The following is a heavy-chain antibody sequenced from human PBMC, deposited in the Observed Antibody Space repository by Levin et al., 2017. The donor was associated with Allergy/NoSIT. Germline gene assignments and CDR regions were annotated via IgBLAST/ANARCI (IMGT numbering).Heavy chain of an antibody. CDR2: ISGSGGST. D-gene: IGHD4-17*01. CDR1: GFTFSSYA. J-gene: IGHJ6*02. CDR3: AKSPRLLGDYVYYYYGMDV. Sequence: GESLKISCAASGFTFSSYAMSWVRQAPGKGLEWVSAISGSGGSTYYADSVKGRFTISRDNSKNTLYLQMNSLRAEDTAVYYCAKSPRLLGDYVYYYYGMDVWGQGTTVTVSS. V-gene: IGHV3-23*01.